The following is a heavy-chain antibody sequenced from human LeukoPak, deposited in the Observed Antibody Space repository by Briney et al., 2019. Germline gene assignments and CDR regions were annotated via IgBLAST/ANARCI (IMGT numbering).Heavy chain of an antibody. Sequence: GGSLRLSCVASGFTVSSNYMSWVRQAPGKGLEWVSAIFSGGSTFYADSVTGRFTISRDNSKNTVYLEMNSLRAEDTAVYYCARDLKTSGWYGDFDYWGQGTWSPSPQ. V-gene: IGHV3-53*01. CDR2: IFSGGST. D-gene: IGHD6-19*01. J-gene: IGHJ4*02. CDR3: ARDLKTSGWYGDFDY. CDR1: GFTVSSNY.